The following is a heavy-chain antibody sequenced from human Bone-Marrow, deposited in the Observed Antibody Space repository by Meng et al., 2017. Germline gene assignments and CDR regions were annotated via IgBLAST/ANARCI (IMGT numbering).Heavy chain of an antibody. Sequence: VRVVQPGVEVKKPGASMPASCKASGYTFTGYYIHWVRQAPGQGLEWMGWLNPNGGGTYYAQQFQGRVTMTRDTSINTAYLELSRLTSADTAVYYCAREGGPDKWFDPWGQGTLVTVSS. J-gene: IGHJ5*02. D-gene: IGHD2-15*01. V-gene: IGHV1-2*02. CDR1: GYTFTGYY. CDR2: LNPNGGGT. CDR3: AREGGPDKWFDP.